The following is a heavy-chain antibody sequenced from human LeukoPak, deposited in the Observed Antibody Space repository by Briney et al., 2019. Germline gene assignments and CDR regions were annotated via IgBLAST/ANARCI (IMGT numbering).Heavy chain of an antibody. CDR2: FISLSDSI. J-gene: IGHJ5*02. D-gene: IGHD5-12*01. Sequence: GGSLRLSCAVSGFTFSTYGMTWVRQAPGKGEEGFSYFISLSDSITSPDSVKRRFTRSRDNPNTSLYLQINSPRAEDTAVYYCTKSRIIFSGQPHHWGQGPLVPVS. CDR1: GFTFSTYG. CDR3: TKSRIIFSGQPHH. V-gene: IGHV3-48*04.